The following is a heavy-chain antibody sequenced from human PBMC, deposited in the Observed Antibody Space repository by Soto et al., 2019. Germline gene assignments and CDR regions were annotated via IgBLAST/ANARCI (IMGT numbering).Heavy chain of an antibody. D-gene: IGHD1-26*01. CDR1: GGTFSSYA. Sequence: GASVKVSCKASGGTFSSYAISWVRQAPGQGLEWMGGIIPIFGTANYAQKFQGRVTITADKSTSTAYMELSSLRSEDTAVYYCARDQALSRGGSYADYYYGMDVWGQGTTVTVSS. V-gene: IGHV1-69*06. CDR3: ARDQALSRGGSYADYYYGMDV. J-gene: IGHJ6*02. CDR2: IIPIFGTA.